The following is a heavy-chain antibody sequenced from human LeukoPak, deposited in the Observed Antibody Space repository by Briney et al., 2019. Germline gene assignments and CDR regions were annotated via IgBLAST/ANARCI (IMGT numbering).Heavy chain of an antibody. J-gene: IGHJ4*02. V-gene: IGHV3-23*01. Sequence: GGSLRLSCAASGFTFSIYAMSWVRQTPGKGLEWVSSISGSGDLTYYADSVRGRFTISRDSSQNTLYLQMNSLRAEDTAIYYCAKDRPNYYGSNGHYYRRDGDYWGQGTLVTVSS. CDR2: ISGSGDLT. CDR1: GFTFSIYA. D-gene: IGHD3-22*01. CDR3: AKDRPNYYGSNGHYYRRDGDY.